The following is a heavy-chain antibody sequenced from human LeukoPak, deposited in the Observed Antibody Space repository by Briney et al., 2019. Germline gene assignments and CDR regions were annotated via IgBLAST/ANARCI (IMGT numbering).Heavy chain of an antibody. Sequence: GGSLRLSCAASGFTFSRNSMNWVRQAPGKGLEWVSSISSSSSYIYYADPVKGRFTISRDNAKNSLYLQMNSLRAEDTAVYYCARKRYSSSWYVYYFDYWGQGTLVTVSS. CDR2: ISSSSSYI. CDR3: ARKRYSSSWYVYYFDY. J-gene: IGHJ4*02. D-gene: IGHD6-13*01. CDR1: GFTFSRNS. V-gene: IGHV3-21*01.